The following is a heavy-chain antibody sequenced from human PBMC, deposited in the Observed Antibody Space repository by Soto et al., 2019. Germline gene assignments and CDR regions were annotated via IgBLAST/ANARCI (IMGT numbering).Heavy chain of an antibody. CDR2: IKSDGSST. CDR1: GFTFSSYW. D-gene: IGHD3-10*01. Sequence: GGSLRLSCAASGFTFSSYWMHWVRQAPGKGLVWVSRIKSDGSSTSYADSVKGRFTISRDNAKNTLFLHMNSLRAEDTAVYYCLRDGSGTYNNWFAPWGQGTLVTVSS. CDR3: LRDGSGTYNNWFAP. V-gene: IGHV3-74*01. J-gene: IGHJ5*02.